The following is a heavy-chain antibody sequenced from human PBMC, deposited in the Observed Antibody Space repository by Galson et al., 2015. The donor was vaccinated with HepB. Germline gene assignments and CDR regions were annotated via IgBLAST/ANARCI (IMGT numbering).Heavy chain of an antibody. CDR1: GFTFSSYA. Sequence: SLRLSCAASGFTFSSYAMSWVRQAPGKGLEWVSAISGSGGSTYYADSVKGRFTISRDNSKNTLYLQMNSLRAEDTAVYYCAKDLWSSGWYSGGYWGQGTLVTVSS. J-gene: IGHJ4*02. CDR2: ISGSGGST. V-gene: IGHV3-23*01. D-gene: IGHD6-19*01. CDR3: AKDLWSSGWYSGGY.